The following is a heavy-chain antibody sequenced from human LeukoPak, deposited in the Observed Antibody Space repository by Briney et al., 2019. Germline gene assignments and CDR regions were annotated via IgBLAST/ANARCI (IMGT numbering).Heavy chain of an antibody. J-gene: IGHJ4*02. CDR3: ARVNRAVLLWFGESIFEYYFDY. CDR1: GGSISSYY. Sequence: SQTLSLTCTVSGGSISSYYWSWIRQPPGKGLEWIGYIYYSGNTNYNPSLNSRVTISVDTSKNQFSLKLSCVTAAYTAVYYCARVNRAVLLWFGESIFEYYFDYWGQGTLVTVSS. D-gene: IGHD3-10*01. V-gene: IGHV4-59*01. CDR2: IYYSGNT.